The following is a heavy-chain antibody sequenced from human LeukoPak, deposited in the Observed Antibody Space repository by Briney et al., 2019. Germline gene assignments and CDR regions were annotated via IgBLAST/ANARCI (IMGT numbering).Heavy chain of an antibody. V-gene: IGHV3-11*04. CDR1: GFTFSDYY. CDR3: ASRNNKWLVNYFDY. Sequence: GGSLRLSCAASGFTFSDYYMSWIRQAPGKGLEWVSYISSSGSTIYYADSVNGRFTISRDNAKNSLYLQMNSLRAEDTAVYYCASRNNKWLVNYFDYWGQGTLVTVSS. CDR2: ISSSGSTI. D-gene: IGHD6-19*01. J-gene: IGHJ4*02.